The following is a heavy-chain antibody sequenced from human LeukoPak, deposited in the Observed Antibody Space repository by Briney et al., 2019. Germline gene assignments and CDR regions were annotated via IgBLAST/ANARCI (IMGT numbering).Heavy chain of an antibody. CDR2: ISSNGGST. CDR3: VKDYYGSGSQLDY. J-gene: IGHJ4*02. V-gene: IGHV3-64D*06. CDR1: GFTFSSYA. Sequence: GGSLRLSCSASGFTFSSYAMHWVRQAPGKGLEYVSAISSNGGSTYYADSVKGRFTISRDNSKNTLYLQMSSLRAEDTAVYYCVKDYYGSGSQLDYWGQGTLVSVSS. D-gene: IGHD3-10*01.